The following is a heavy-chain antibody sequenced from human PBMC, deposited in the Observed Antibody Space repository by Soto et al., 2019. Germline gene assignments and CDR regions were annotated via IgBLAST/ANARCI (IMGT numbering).Heavy chain of an antibody. CDR1: GFTFGDYA. CDR3: SRTKHPEYSSPPGY. Sequence: GGSLRLSCTASGFTFGDYAMSWFRQAPGKGLEWVGFIRSKAYGGTTEYAASVKGRFTISRDDSKSIAYLQMNSLKTEDTAVYYCSRTKHPEYSSPPGYWGQGTLVTVSS. V-gene: IGHV3-49*03. D-gene: IGHD6-6*01. CDR2: IRSKAYGGTT. J-gene: IGHJ4*02.